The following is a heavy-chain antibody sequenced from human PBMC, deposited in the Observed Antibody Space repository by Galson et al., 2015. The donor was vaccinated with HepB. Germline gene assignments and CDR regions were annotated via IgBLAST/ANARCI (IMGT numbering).Heavy chain of an antibody. CDR2: INHSGST. D-gene: IGHD2-2*01. J-gene: IGHJ4*02. V-gene: IGHV4-34*01. CDR3: ARPRYCSSATCSAAFDS. CDR1: GGSFSGYY. Sequence: SETLSLTCAVYGGSFSGYYWSWIRQPPGKGLEWIGEINHSGSTNYNPSLKSRVTISVDTSKNQFSLKLSSVTAADTAVYYCARPRYCSSATCSAAFDSWGQGTLVTVSS.